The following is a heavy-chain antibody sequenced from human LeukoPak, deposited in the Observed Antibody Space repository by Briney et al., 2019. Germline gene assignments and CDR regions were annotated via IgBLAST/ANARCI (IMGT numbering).Heavy chain of an antibody. CDR3: ARNNTLMMYPRGGEDKGFDY. D-gene: IGHD2-8*01. CDR2: IYYSGST. CDR1: GGSISSSSYY. V-gene: IGHV4-39*01. J-gene: IGHJ4*02. Sequence: KPSETLSLTCTVSGGSISSSSYYWGWIRQPPGKGLEWIGSIYYSGSTHYNPSLKSRVTISVDTSKNEFSLNLSSVTAADTAVYYCARNNTLMMYPRGGEDKGFDYWGQGTLVTVSS.